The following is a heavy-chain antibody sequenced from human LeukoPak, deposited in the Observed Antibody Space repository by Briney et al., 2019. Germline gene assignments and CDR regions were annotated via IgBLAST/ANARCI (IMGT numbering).Heavy chain of an antibody. D-gene: IGHD3-16*01. Sequence: PSETLSLTCTVSGGSISSSSYYWGWIRQPPGKGLEWIGGIYYSGSTYYNPSLKSRVTISVDTSKNQFSLKLSFVTAADTAVYYCARGRYDSLDYWGQGTLVTVSS. V-gene: IGHV4-39*01. CDR1: GGSISSSSYY. CDR2: IYYSGST. CDR3: ARGRYDSLDY. J-gene: IGHJ4*02.